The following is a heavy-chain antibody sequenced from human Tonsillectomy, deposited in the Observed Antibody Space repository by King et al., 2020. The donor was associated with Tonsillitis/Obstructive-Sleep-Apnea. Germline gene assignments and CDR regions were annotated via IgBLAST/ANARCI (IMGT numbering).Heavy chain of an antibody. V-gene: IGHV3-30*04. CDR1: GFTFSSYA. D-gene: IGHD3-16*02. Sequence: VQLVESGGGVVQPGRSLRLSCAASGFTFSSYAMHWVRQAPGKGLEWVALISYDGSNKYYADSVKGRFTISRDNSKNTLYLQMNSLRAEDTAVYYCARDYYDYVWGSYRSDAFDIWGQGTMVTVSS. CDR2: ISYDGSNK. J-gene: IGHJ3*02. CDR3: ARDYYDYVWGSYRSDAFDI.